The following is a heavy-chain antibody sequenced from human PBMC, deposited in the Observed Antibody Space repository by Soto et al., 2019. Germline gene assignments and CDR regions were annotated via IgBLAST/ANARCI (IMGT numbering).Heavy chain of an antibody. CDR2: TYYRSKWYY. D-gene: IGHD6-13*01. V-gene: IGHV6-1*01. Sequence: SQTLSLTCDISGDSVSTGSATWRCSIQSPSRGLEWLGRTYYRSKWYYDYAVSVRSRISINPDTSKNQFSLQLNSVTPEDTAVYYCVRLVGNSWLDYWGPGTLVTVSS. CDR1: GDSVSTGSAT. J-gene: IGHJ4*02. CDR3: VRLVGNSWLDY.